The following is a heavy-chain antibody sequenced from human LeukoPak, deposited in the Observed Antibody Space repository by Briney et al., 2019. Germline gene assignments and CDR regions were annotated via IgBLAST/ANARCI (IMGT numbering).Heavy chain of an antibody. D-gene: IGHD2-2*01. V-gene: IGHV1-24*01. CDR2: FHPEDGET. Sequence: ASVKVSCMVSGDTLTALSMHWVRQAPGKGLEWIGGFHPEDGETIYAQKLQGRVTMTEDTSTDTAYMELSSLRSDDTAVYYCTTGKIYCSTTSCSDDYWGQGTLVTVSS. J-gene: IGHJ4*02. CDR3: TTGKIYCSTTSCSDDY. CDR1: GDTLTALS.